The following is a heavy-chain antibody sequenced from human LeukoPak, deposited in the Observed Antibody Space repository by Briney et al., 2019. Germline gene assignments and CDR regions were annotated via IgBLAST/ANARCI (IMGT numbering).Heavy chain of an antibody. V-gene: IGHV3-30*02. CDR1: GFTFSSCG. Sequence: PGGSLRLSCAASGFTFSSCGMHWVRQAPGKGLEWVAFVRFDGSNRYYAESVKGRFSISRDNSKNTLYLQMNSLRVEDTAVYYCAKVHYYDSSGYSHNPDYWGQGTLVTVSS. CDR2: VRFDGSNR. D-gene: IGHD3-22*01. J-gene: IGHJ4*02. CDR3: AKVHYYDSSGYSHNPDY.